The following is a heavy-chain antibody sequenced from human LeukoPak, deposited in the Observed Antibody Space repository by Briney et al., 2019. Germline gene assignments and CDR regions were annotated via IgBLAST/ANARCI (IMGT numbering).Heavy chain of an antibody. CDR1: GGSISSGDYY. V-gene: IGHV4-30-4*08. J-gene: IGHJ4*02. D-gene: IGHD3-10*01. CDR3: ARLDSGSYVGY. Sequence: SETLSLTCTVSGGSISSGDYYCRWIRQPPGKGLEWIGYIYYSGSTYYNPSLKSRVTISVDTSKNQFSLKLSSVTAADTAVYYCARLDSGSYVGYWGQGTLVTVSS. CDR2: IYYSGST.